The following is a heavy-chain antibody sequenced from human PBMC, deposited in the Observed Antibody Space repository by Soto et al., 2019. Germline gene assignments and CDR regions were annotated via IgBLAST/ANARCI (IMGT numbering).Heavy chain of an antibody. J-gene: IGHJ4*02. CDR1: GFTFSSYA. CDR3: AKKYLMVVAATGGVY. V-gene: IGHV3-23*01. CDR2: ISGSGGST. D-gene: IGHD2-15*01. Sequence: PGGSLRLSCAASGFTFSSYAMSWVRQAPGKGLEWVSAISGSGGSTYYADSVKGRFTISRDNSKNTLYLQMNSLRAEDTAVYYCAKKYLMVVAATGGVYWGQGTLVTVSS.